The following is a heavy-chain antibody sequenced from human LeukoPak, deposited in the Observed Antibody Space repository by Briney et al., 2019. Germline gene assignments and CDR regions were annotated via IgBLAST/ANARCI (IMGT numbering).Heavy chain of an antibody. Sequence: SQTLSLTCTVSGGSISSVDYYWSWIRQPPGKGLEWIGYIYYSGSTYYDPSLKSRVMISVDASKNQFSLKLSSVTAADTAVYYCARRYGDYNLDYWGQGTLVTVSS. CDR2: IYYSGST. CDR3: ARRYGDYNLDY. J-gene: IGHJ4*02. D-gene: IGHD4-17*01. CDR1: GGSISSVDYY. V-gene: IGHV4-30-4*01.